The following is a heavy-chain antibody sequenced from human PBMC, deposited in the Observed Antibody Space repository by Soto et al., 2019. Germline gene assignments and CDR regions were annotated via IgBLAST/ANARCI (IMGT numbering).Heavy chain of an antibody. D-gene: IGHD6-19*01. V-gene: IGHV4-59*01. CDR1: GGSISSYY. CDR3: ARQQWLVLNAFDI. CDR2: IYYSGST. J-gene: IGHJ3*02. Sequence: PSETLSLTCTVSGGSISSYYLSWIRQPPGKGLERIGYIYYSGSTNYNPSLKSRVTISVDTSKNQFSLKLSSVTAADTAVYYCARQQWLVLNAFDIWGQGTMVTVSS.